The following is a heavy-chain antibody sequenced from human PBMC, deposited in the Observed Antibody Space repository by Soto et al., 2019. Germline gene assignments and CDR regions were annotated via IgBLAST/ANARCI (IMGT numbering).Heavy chain of an antibody. CDR2: VSDSGGST. D-gene: IGHD1-26*01. CDR3: ARTIVGGVVHAFDF. V-gene: IGHV3-23*01. Sequence: EVQLSESGGGLVQPGGSLRLSCAASGFTFSSYAMNWVRQAPGQGLEWVSTVSDSGGSTYYADSVQGRFTISRDNSKNTLFLHMNSLGAEDTAIYYCARTIVGGVVHAFDFWGQGTLVTVSS. CDR1: GFTFSSYA. J-gene: IGHJ4*02.